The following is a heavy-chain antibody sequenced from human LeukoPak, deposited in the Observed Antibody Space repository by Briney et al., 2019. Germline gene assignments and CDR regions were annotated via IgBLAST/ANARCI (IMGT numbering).Heavy chain of an antibody. V-gene: IGHV4-31*03. CDR1: GGSISSGGYY. D-gene: IGHD2-15*01. CDR2: IYYSGST. Sequence: SETLSLTCTVSGGSISSGGYYWSWIRQHPGKGLEWIGYIYYSGSTYYNPSLKSRVTISVDTSKNQFSLKLSSVTAADTAVYYCARGFSYYGYCSGGSCYSWFDPWGQGTLVTVSS. J-gene: IGHJ5*02. CDR3: ARGFSYYGYCSGGSCYSWFDP.